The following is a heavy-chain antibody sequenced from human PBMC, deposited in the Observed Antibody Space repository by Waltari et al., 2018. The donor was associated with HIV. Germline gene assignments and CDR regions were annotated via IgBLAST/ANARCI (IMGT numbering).Heavy chain of an antibody. CDR1: GGSVSSGSYY. J-gene: IGHJ3*02. V-gene: IGHV4-61*01. Sequence: QVQLQESGPGLVKPSETLSLTCTVSGGSVSSGSYYWSWIRQAPGKGREWIGYIYYSGSTNYNPSLKSRVTISVDTSKNQFSLKLSSVTAADTAVYYCARVDYYDSSGYYTNSDDAFDIWGQGTMVTVSS. CDR2: IYYSGST. CDR3: ARVDYYDSSGYYTNSDDAFDI. D-gene: IGHD3-22*01.